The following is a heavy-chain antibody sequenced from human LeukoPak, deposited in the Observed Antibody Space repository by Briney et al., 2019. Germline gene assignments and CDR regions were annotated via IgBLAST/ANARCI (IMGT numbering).Heavy chain of an antibody. CDR1: GFTFSSYG. CDR2: ISYDGSNK. D-gene: IGHD3-9*01. V-gene: IGHV3-30*03. Sequence: PGGSLRLSCAASGFTFSSYGMHWVRQAPGKGLEWVAVISYDGSNKYYADSVKGRFTISRDNSKNTLYLQMNSLRAEDTALYYCARGIRYFDWLSIDYWGRGTLVTVSS. CDR3: ARGIRYFDWLSIDY. J-gene: IGHJ4*02.